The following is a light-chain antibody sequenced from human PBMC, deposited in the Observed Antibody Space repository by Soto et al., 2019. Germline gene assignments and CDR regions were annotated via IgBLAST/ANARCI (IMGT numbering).Light chain of an antibody. CDR1: QGISSY. J-gene: IGKJ1*01. CDR3: QQYKSYST. V-gene: IGKV1-5*01. CDR2: HDS. Sequence: DIQLTQSPASLSSSVGDRVTITCRASQGISSYLNWYQQKPGKAPKLLIYHDSSLESGVPSRFSGSASGTEFTLTISSLQPDDSATYYCQQYKSYSTFGQGTKVDIK.